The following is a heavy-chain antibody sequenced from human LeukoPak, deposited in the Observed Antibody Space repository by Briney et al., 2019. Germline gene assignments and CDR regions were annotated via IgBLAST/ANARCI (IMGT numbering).Heavy chain of an antibody. CDR2: ISDSAGRT. CDR3: AKRGVVIRVILVGFHKEAYYFDS. J-gene: IGHJ4*02. D-gene: IGHD3-22*01. Sequence: EAGGSLRLSCAVSGITLSNYGMSWVRQAPGKGPEWVAGISDSAGRTNYADSVKGRFTISRDNSKNTLYLQMKSLRAEDTAVYFCAKRGVVIRVILVGFHKEAYYFDSWGQGALVTVSS. CDR1: GITLSNYG. V-gene: IGHV3-23*01.